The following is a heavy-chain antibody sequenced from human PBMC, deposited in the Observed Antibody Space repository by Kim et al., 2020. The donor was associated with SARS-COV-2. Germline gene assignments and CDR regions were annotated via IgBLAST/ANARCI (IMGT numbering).Heavy chain of an antibody. J-gene: IGHJ4*02. CDR1: GFTFTTYA. CDR2: ISAGGDKT. Sequence: ASVKVSCKTSGFTFTTYAFHWVRQAPGQRPEWVGWISAGGDKTQYSQKFQGRVTISRDTSATTVYMELSSLKSEDTALYYCAREGDFVLEYWGQGTLVTVSA. D-gene: IGHD3-3*01. CDR3: AREGDFVLEY. V-gene: IGHV1-3*01.